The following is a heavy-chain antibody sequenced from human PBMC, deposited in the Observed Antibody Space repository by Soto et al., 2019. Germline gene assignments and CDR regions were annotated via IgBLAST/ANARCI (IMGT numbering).Heavy chain of an antibody. Sequence: QVQLVQSGAEVKKPGASVKVSCKASGYTFTGYYMHWVRQAPGQGLEWMGWINPNSGGTNYAQKFQGWVTMTRDTSTSTAYMELSRLRSDDTAVYYCARSYYDSSGYYYSFDYWGQGTLVTVSS. D-gene: IGHD3-22*01. CDR3: ARSYYDSSGYYYSFDY. V-gene: IGHV1-2*04. J-gene: IGHJ4*02. CDR1: GYTFTGYY. CDR2: INPNSGGT.